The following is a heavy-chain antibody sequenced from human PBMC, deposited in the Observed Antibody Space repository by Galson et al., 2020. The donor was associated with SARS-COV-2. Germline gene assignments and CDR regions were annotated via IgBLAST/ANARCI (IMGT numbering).Heavy chain of an antibody. CDR3: AKSVSKYPPVRGLDQ. Sequence: GGSLRLSCAASGFRFTDYVMHWVRQAPGKGLEWVAFIRYDGTTKYYADSVKGRFTITRDNNNDTLYLQMNGVRADDTALYYCAKSVSKYPPVRGLDQWGQGTLVTVSS. CDR2: IRYDGTTK. D-gene: IGHD5-12*01. CDR1: GFRFTDYV. V-gene: IGHV3-30*02. J-gene: IGHJ4*02.